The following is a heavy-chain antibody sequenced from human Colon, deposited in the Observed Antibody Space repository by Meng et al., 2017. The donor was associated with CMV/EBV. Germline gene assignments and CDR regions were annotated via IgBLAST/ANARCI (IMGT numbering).Heavy chain of an antibody. V-gene: IGHV3-30-3*01. CDR3: ARDRLGGIDY. CDR1: GFIFSAYA. D-gene: IGHD3-16*01. J-gene: IGHJ4*02. Sequence: GGSLRLSCEGSGFIFSAYAMHWVRQAPGKGLEWLAVKSFDGSIEYHADSVKGRFIISRDNSKNSVYLQMNSLRSDDTAVYYCARDRLGGIDYWGLGTLVTVSS. CDR2: KSFDGSIE.